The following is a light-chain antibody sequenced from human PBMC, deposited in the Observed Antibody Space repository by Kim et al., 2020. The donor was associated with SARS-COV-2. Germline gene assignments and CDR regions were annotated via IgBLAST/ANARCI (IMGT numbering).Light chain of an antibody. CDR3: QTWGTGYWV. CDR1: SDHSSYA. J-gene: IGLJ3*02. CDR2: LNSDGSH. Sequence: SVRLTCTLSSDHSSYAITWHQQQPEKGPRYLMKLNSDGSHSRGDGIPDRFSGSSSGAERYLTISSLQSEDEADYYCQTWGTGYWVFGGGTKLTVL. V-gene: IGLV4-69*01.